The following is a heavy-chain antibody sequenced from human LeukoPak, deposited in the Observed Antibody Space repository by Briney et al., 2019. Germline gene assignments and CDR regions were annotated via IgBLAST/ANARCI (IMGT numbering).Heavy chain of an antibody. CDR2: IYYSGST. J-gene: IGHJ3*02. V-gene: IGHV4-59*12. CDR1: GGSISSYY. Sequence: ETLSLTCTVSGGSISSYYWSWIRRPPGKGLEWIGYIYYSGSTNYNPSLQSRVTISVDTSKNQFSLKVSSVSAADTAVYYCARGNRPYGEHEAFDIWGHGTTVTVSP. D-gene: IGHD3-10*01. CDR3: ARGNRPYGEHEAFDI.